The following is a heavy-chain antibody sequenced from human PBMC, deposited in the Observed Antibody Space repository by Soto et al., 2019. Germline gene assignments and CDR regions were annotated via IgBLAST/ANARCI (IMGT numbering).Heavy chain of an antibody. J-gene: IGHJ6*02. CDR3: ASGVGGFGDFYGMHV. CDR1: AYTFTGYY. V-gene: IGHV1-2*04. Sequence: ASVQVSCTASAYTFTGYYMHWVRQSPGQGLEWMGWINPNSGGTNYAQKFQGWVTMTRDTSISTAYMELSRLRSDDTAVYYCASGVGGFGDFYGMHVWGQGTTVTVS. D-gene: IGHD3-10*01. CDR2: INPNSGGT.